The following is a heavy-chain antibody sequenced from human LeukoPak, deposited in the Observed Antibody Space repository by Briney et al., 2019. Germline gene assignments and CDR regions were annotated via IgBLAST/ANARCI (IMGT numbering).Heavy chain of an antibody. CDR1: GDSISSYY. J-gene: IGHJ6*04. CDR2: IYCSGST. CDR3: ARGGSGMDV. V-gene: IGHV4-59*01. Sequence: PSETLSLTCTVSGDSISSYYWSWIRQPPGKGLEWIGYIYCSGSTNYNPSLKSRVTISVDTSKNQFSLKLSSVTAADTAVYYCARGGSGMDVWGKGTTVTVSS.